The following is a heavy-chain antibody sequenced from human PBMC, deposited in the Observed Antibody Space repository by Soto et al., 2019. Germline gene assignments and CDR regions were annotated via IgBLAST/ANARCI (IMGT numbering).Heavy chain of an antibody. V-gene: IGHV3-33*08. J-gene: IGHJ4*02. CDR1: GFTFSSYG. CDR3: ARDLEANWGSLGY. D-gene: IGHD7-27*01. CDR2: IWYDGSNK. Sequence: GGSLRLSCAASGFTFSSYGMHWVRQAPGKGLEWVAVIWYDGSNKYYADSVKGRFTISRDNSKNTLYLQMNSLRAEDTAVYYCARDLEANWGSLGYWGQGTLVTVSS.